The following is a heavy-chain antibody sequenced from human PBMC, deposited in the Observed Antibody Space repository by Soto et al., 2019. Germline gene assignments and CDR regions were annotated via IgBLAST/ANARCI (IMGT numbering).Heavy chain of an antibody. CDR3: ARSNPFLRGVRFLERPYYYYYMDV. CDR1: GGSISSYY. D-gene: IGHD3-3*01. Sequence: SETLSLTCTVSGGSISSYYWSWIRQPPGKGLEWIGYIYYSGSTNYNPSLKSRVTISVDTSKNQFSLKLSSVTAADTAVYYCARSNPFLRGVRFLERPYYYYYMDVWGKGTTVTVSS. J-gene: IGHJ6*03. CDR2: IYYSGST. V-gene: IGHV4-59*08.